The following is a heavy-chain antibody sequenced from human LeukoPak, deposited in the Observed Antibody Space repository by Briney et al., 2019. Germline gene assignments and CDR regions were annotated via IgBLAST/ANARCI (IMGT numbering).Heavy chain of an antibody. V-gene: IGHV3-53*01. D-gene: IGHD3-10*01. Sequence: GGSLRLSCAASGFTVSSNYMSWVRQPPGRGLEWVSIIYGGGTTYYADSVKGRFTISRDNSKNTLYLRMNSLRADDTAVYYCARAHGRITRDAYLDYWGQGTLVTVSS. CDR3: ARAHGRITRDAYLDY. CDR2: IYGGGTT. CDR1: GFTVSSNY. J-gene: IGHJ4*02.